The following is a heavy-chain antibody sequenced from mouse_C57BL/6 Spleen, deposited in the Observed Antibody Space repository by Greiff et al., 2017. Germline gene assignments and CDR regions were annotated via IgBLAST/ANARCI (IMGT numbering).Heavy chain of an antibody. J-gene: IGHJ1*03. CDR2: IDPSDSET. Sequence: VQLQQPGAELVRPGSSVKLTCKASGYTFTSYWMHWVKQRPRQGLEWIGNIDPSDSETHYNQKFKDKATLTVDKSSSTAYMQLSSLTSEDSAVYYCARHEGYFDVWGTGTTVAVSS. CDR3: ARHEGYFDV. V-gene: IGHV1-52*01. CDR1: GYTFTSYW.